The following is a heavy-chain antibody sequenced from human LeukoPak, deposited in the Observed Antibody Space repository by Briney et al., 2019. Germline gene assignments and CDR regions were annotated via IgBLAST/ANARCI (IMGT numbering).Heavy chain of an antibody. J-gene: IGHJ5*02. V-gene: IGHV3-21*01. D-gene: IGHD1-1*01. CDR1: GFTFSSYS. CDR3: ARDNNYAYNWFDP. Sequence: PGGSLRLSCAASGFTFSSYSMNWVRQAPGKGLEWVSSISSSSSYIYYADSVKGRFTISRDNAKNSLYLQMNSLRAEDTAVYYCARDNNYAYNWFDPWGQGTLVTVSS. CDR2: ISSSSSYI.